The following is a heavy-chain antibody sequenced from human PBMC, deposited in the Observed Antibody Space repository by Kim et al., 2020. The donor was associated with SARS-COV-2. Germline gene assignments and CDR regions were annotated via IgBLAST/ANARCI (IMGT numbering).Heavy chain of an antibody. V-gene: IGHV3-23*01. CDR3: GDTNWAGRHFSY. CDR2: FTGDGLT. CDR1: GFTFSNYG. D-gene: IGHD3-10*01. J-gene: IGHJ4*02. Sequence: GGSLRLSCAASGFTFSNYGMTWVRQTPGKGLEWVSSFTGDGLTHYADSVKGRFTISRDNSKNMLYLQMNSLRAGDTAVYYDGDTNWAGRHFSYWGQGTRVTVSS.